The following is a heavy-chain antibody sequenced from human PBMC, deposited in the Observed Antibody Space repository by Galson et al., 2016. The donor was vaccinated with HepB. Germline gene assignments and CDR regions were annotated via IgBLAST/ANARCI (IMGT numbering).Heavy chain of an antibody. CDR2: ISSSGTTI. J-gene: IGHJ4*02. CDR3: ATDGLVLASPLFDY. V-gene: IGHV3-11*01. D-gene: IGHD2-8*02. Sequence: SLRLSCAASGFTFSDYYMSWIRQAPGKGLEWVSHISSSGTTISYADSVKGRFTISRDNAKNSLYLQMNSLRAEDTAVYYGATDGLVLASPLFDYWGQGTLVTVSS. CDR1: GFTFSDYY.